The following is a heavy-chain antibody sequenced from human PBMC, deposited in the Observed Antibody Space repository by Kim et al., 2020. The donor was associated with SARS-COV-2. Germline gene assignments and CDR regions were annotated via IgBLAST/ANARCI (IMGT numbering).Heavy chain of an antibody. J-gene: IGHJ4*02. Sequence: KFQGGVTITADESTSTAYMELSSLRSEDTAVYYCARDRGGEDYGSGSFDYWGQGTLVTVSS. D-gene: IGHD3-10*01. CDR3: ARDRGGEDYGSGSFDY. V-gene: IGHV1-69*01.